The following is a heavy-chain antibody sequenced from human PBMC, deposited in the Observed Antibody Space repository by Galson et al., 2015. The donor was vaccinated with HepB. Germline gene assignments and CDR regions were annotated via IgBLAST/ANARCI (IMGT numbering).Heavy chain of an antibody. CDR1: GYTFTSYG. CDR3: ARGLSVVAATPDYYYYMDV. CDR2: ISAYNGNT. V-gene: IGHV1-18*01. D-gene: IGHD2-15*01. J-gene: IGHJ6*03. Sequence: SVKVSCKASGYTFTSYGISWVRQAPGQGLEWMGWISAYNGNTSYAQKLQGRVTMTTDTSTSTAYMELRSLRSDDTAVYYCARGLSVVAATPDYYYYMDVWGKGTTVTVSS.